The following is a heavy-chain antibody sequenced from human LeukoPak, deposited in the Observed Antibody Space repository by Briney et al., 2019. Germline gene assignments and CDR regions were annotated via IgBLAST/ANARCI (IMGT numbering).Heavy chain of an antibody. CDR1: GGTFTSYA. D-gene: IGHD1-26*01. CDR3: ARNGMTDSPYYYYGKDV. V-gene: IGHV1-69*13. Sequence: SVKVSCTASGGTFTSYAISWVRQAPGQGLEWMGGIIPIFGTANYAQKFQGRVTITADESTSTAYMELSSLRSEDTAVYYCARNGMTDSPYYYYGKDVWGKGTTVTVSS. J-gene: IGHJ6*04. CDR2: IIPIFGTA.